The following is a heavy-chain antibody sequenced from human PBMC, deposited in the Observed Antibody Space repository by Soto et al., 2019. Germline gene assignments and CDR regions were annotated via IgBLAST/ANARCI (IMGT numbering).Heavy chain of an antibody. D-gene: IGHD3-3*01. CDR2: IWYDGSNK. CDR3: ARELHDFWSGSSSQYYFDY. Sequence: GGSLRLSCAASGFTFSSYGMHWVRQDPGKGLEWVAVIWYDGSNKYYADSVKGRFTISRDNSKNTLYLQMNSLRAEDTAVYYCARELHDFWSGSSSQYYFDYWGQGTLVTVSS. CDR1: GFTFSSYG. J-gene: IGHJ4*02. V-gene: IGHV3-33*01.